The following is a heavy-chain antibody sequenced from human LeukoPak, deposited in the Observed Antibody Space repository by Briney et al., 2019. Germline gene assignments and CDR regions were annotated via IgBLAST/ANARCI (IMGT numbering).Heavy chain of an antibody. V-gene: IGHV4-34*01. D-gene: IGHD6-19*01. CDR1: GGSFSGYY. CDR3: ARGGWAVAGTKYFQH. CDR2: INHSGST. Sequence: PSETLSLTCAVYGGSFSGYYWSWIRQPPGKGLEWIGEINHSGSTNYNPSLKSRVTISVDTSKNQFSLKPSSVTAADTAVYYCARGGWAVAGTKYFQHWGQGTLVTVSS. J-gene: IGHJ1*01.